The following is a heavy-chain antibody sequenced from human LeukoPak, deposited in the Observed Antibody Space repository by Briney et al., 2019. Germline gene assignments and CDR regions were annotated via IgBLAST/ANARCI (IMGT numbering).Heavy chain of an antibody. Sequence: PSETLSLTCTVSGGSISPYYWSWIRQPAGKGLEWIGRIYYTGTTHYTPSLWSRVSMSLDTSTKQFSLKLSSVTAADTAVYYCARGLTAAVDRALDYWGQGTLVTVSS. CDR2: IYYTGTT. D-gene: IGHD6-13*01. CDR1: GGSISPYY. V-gene: IGHV4-4*07. J-gene: IGHJ4*02. CDR3: ARGLTAAVDRALDY.